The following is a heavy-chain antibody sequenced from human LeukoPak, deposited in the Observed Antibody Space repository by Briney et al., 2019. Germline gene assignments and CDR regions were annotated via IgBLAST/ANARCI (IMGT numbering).Heavy chain of an antibody. D-gene: IGHD3-3*01. V-gene: IGHV4-39*01. CDR2: IYYSGST. J-gene: IGHJ5*02. Sequence: SETLSLTCTVSGGSISSSSYYWGWIRQPPGKGLEWIGSIYYSGSTYYNPSLKSRVTISVDTSKNQFSLKLSSVTAADTAVYYCARSAPTNTIFGVVIDNWFDPWGQGTLVTVS. CDR3: ARSAPTNTIFGVVIDNWFDP. CDR1: GGSISSSSYY.